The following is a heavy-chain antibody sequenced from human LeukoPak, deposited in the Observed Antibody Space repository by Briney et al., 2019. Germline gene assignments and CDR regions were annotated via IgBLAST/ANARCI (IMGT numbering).Heavy chain of an antibody. CDR3: ASLYGSGSSKIDY. V-gene: IGHV4-30-4*01. J-gene: IGHJ4*02. D-gene: IGHD3-10*01. CDR2: IYYSGST. CDR1: GCSISSGDYY. Sequence: PSQTLSLTCTVSGCSISSGDYYWSWIRQPPGKGLECIGYIYYSGSTYYNPSLKSRVTISVDTSKNQFSLKLSSVTAADTAVYYFASLYGSGSSKIDYWGQGTLVTVSS.